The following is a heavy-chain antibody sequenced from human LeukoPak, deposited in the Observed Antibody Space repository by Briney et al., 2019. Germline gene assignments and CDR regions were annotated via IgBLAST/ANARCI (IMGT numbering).Heavy chain of an antibody. CDR1: GGTFSSYA. J-gene: IGHJ4*02. V-gene: IGHV1-69*01. CDR3: ARVRYYDSSGYLPNFDY. CDR2: IIPIFGTA. D-gene: IGHD3-22*01. Sequence: SVKVSCKASGGTFSSYAISWVRQAPGQGLEWMGGIIPIFGTANYAQKFQGRVTITADESTSTAYMELSSLRSEDTAVYYCARVRYYDSSGYLPNFDYWGQGTLVTVSS.